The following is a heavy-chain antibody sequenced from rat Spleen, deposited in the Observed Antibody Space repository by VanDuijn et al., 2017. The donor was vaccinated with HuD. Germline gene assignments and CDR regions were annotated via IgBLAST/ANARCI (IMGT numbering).Heavy chain of an antibody. D-gene: IGHD4-3*01. CDR1: GFTFSDYN. J-gene: IGHJ3*01. CDR3: ARQDTSGYSNWFTY. CDR2: IIYDDSRT. V-gene: IGHV5-7*01. Sequence: EVQLVESGGGLVQPGRSLKLSCAASGFTFSDYNMAWVRQTPKKGLEWVATIIYDDSRTYYRDSVKGRFTISRDNAKRTLYLQMDSLRSEDTATYYCARQDTSGYSNWFTYWGQGTLVTVSS.